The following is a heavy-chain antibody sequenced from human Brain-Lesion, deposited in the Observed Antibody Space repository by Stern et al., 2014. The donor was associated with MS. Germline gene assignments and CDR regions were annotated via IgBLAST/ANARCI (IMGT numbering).Heavy chain of an antibody. CDR1: GFTFSRYW. D-gene: IGHD2-2*01. CDR2: IKEDGSER. CDR3: ARRVLVAMGGYPKTLDV. Sequence: VQLVESGGVLVQPGGSLKLSCAASGFTFSRYWMTWVRQAPGKGLEWVANIKEDGSERYYVDSVKGRFTMSRDNAKNSLYLQMNSLRAEDTAVYYCARRVLVAMGGYPKTLDVWGRGTTVTVSS. J-gene: IGHJ6*02. V-gene: IGHV3-7*01.